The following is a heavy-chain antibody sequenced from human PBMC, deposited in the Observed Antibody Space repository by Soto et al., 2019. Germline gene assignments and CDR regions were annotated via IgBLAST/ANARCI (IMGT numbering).Heavy chain of an antibody. Sequence: VVPMRLPNTASEFNFISYALSRVSQAIGRGLEWFSAISGSGGSTYYADSVKGWFTTSGDNSRNTLYLQMNSLRAEDTAVYYCAKDGATGTTYYYYYGMDVWGQGTTVTVCS. CDR3: AKDGATGTTYYYYYGMDV. D-gene: IGHD1-1*01. V-gene: IGHV3-23*01. CDR1: EFNFISYA. CDR2: ISGSGGST. J-gene: IGHJ6*02.